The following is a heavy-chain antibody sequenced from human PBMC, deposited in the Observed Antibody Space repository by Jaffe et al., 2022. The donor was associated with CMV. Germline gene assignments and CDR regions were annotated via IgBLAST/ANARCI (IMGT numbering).Heavy chain of an antibody. CDR3: AGPGGLRPGLRGDYYYMDV. J-gene: IGHJ6*03. CDR1: GGSISSSNW. Sequence: QVQLQESGPGLVKPSGTLSLTCAVSGGSISSSNWWSWVRQPPGKGLEWIGEIYHSGSTNYNPSLKSRVTISVDKSKNQFSLKLSSVTAADTAVYYCAGPGGLRPGLRGDYYYMDVWGKGTTVTVSS. V-gene: IGHV4-4*02. CDR2: IYHSGST. D-gene: IGHD3-10*01.